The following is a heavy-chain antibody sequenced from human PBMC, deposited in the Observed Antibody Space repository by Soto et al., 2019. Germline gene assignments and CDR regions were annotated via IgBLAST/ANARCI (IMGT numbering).Heavy chain of an antibody. D-gene: IGHD5-18*01. CDR1: GFTFSSYA. CDR3: ARDQGSGYSYGQDY. J-gene: IGHJ4*02. Sequence: QVQLVESGGGVVQPGRSLRLSCAASGFTFSSYAMHWVRQAPGKGLEWVAVISYDGSNKYYADSVKGRFTISRDNSKNTLYLQMNSLRAEDTGVYYCARDQGSGYSYGQDYWGQGTLVTVSS. CDR2: ISYDGSNK. V-gene: IGHV3-30-3*01.